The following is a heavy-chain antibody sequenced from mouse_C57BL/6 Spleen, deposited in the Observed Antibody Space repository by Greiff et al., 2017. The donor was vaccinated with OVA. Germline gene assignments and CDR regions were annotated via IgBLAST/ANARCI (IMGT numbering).Heavy chain of an antibody. J-gene: IGHJ2*01. V-gene: IGHV1-19*01. CDR1: GYTFTDYY. Sequence: EVQLQQSGPVLVKPGASVKMSCKASGYTFTDYYMNWVKQSHGKSLEWIGVINPYNGGTSYNQKFKGKATLTVDKSSSTAYMELNSLTSEDSAVYYCARTLITTVVFPFDYWGQGTTLTVSS. CDR3: ARTLITTVVFPFDY. D-gene: IGHD1-1*01. CDR2: INPYNGGT.